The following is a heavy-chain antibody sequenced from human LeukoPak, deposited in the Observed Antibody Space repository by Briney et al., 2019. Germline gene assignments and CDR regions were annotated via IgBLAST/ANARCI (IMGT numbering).Heavy chain of an antibody. J-gene: IGHJ6*03. CDR3: ARVVVGARYYYYMDV. Sequence: ASVKVSCKASGYTFTSYDINWVRQATGQGLEWMGWISAYNGNTNYAQKLQGRVTMTTDTSTSTAYMELRSLRSDDTAVYYCARVVVGARYYYYMDVWGKGTTVTVSS. V-gene: IGHV1-18*01. CDR2: ISAYNGNT. D-gene: IGHD1-26*01. CDR1: GYTFTSYD.